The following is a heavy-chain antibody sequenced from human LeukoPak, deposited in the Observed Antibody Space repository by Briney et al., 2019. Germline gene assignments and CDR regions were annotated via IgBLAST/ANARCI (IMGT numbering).Heavy chain of an antibody. CDR1: GYTFTDYS. CDR2: INTNTGNP. Sequence: ASVKVSCKASGYTFTDYSMHWVRQAHGQGLEWMGWINTNTGNPTYAQGFTGRFVFSLDTSVSTAYLQISSLKAEDTAVYYCARVRVSSSWYVRGSYYFDYWGQGTLVTVSS. V-gene: IGHV7-4-1*02. J-gene: IGHJ4*02. D-gene: IGHD6-13*01. CDR3: ARVRVSSSWYVRGSYYFDY.